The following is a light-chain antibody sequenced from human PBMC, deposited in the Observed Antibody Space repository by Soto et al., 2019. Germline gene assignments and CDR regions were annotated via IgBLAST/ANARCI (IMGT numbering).Light chain of an antibody. CDR2: DVS. V-gene: IGLV2-14*01. CDR3: SSYTSTNSWV. CDR1: SSDVGGYNY. J-gene: IGLJ3*02. Sequence: QSVLTQSASVSGSPGQSIIISCTGTSSDVGGYNYVSRYQQHPGKAPKLIIYDVSNRPSGVSTRFSGSKSGNTASLTISGLQAEDEADYSCSSYTSTNSWVFGGGTKLTVL.